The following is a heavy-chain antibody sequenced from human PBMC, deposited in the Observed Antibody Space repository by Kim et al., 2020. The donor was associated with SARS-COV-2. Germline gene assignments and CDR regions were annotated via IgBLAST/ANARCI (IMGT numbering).Heavy chain of an antibody. CDR1: GGSFSGYY. J-gene: IGHJ6*02. D-gene: IGHD2-21*01. V-gene: IGHV4-34*01. Sequence: SETLSLTCAVYGGSFSGYYWSWIRQPPGKGLEWIGEINHSGSTNYNPSLKSRGTISVNTSKNQFSLKLSSMNAADTAVYYCSRDLPLLLGIASGMDVWGQGTTVTVSS. CDR2: INHSGST. CDR3: SRDLPLLLGIASGMDV.